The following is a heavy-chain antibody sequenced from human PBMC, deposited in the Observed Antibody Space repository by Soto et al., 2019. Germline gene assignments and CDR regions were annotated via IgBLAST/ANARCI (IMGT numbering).Heavy chain of an antibody. D-gene: IGHD2-15*01. V-gene: IGHV1-18*01. J-gene: IGHJ4*02. Sequence: QVQLVQSGTEVKKPGASVKVSCKASGYNFTSDGISWVRQAPGQGLEWMGWIRPDSGNTDYAQNFQGRVTITADTSTTTVSRELRSLRSDDTAVYYCARDRSSSDYWGQGTLVTVSS. CDR2: IRPDSGNT. CDR1: GYNFTSDG. CDR3: ARDRSSSDY.